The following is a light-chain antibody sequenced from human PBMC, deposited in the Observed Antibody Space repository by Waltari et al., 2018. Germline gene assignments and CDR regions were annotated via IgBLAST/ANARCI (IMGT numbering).Light chain of an antibody. V-gene: IGKV1-NL1*01. Sequence: DIQMTQSPSSLSASVEDRVTITCRASQGISNSLAWYQQKPGKAPKLLLYAASRLESGVPSRFSGSGSGTDYTLTISSLQPEDFATYYCQQYYSTPITFGQGTRLEIK. CDR1: QGISNS. CDR2: AAS. CDR3: QQYYSTPIT. J-gene: IGKJ5*01.